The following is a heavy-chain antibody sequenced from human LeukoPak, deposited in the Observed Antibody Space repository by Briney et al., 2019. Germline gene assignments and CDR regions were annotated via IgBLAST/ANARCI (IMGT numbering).Heavy chain of an antibody. Sequence: GGSLRLSCAASGFTFSAYGMAWVRQAPGKGLERISDISGSGVDTYYADSVKGRFTISRDNSLNTLHLQMNSLRAEDTAVYYCAKGSSYSSGNNWFDPWGQGTLVTVSS. V-gene: IGHV3-23*01. CDR3: AKGSSYSSGNNWFDP. J-gene: IGHJ5*02. CDR1: GFTFSAYG. CDR2: ISGSGVDT. D-gene: IGHD3-22*01.